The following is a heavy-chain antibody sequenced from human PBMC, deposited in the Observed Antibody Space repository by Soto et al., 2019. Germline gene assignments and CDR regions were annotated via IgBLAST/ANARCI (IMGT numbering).Heavy chain of an antibody. D-gene: IGHD6-13*01. CDR1: CYTFSSYG. CDR3: ARMYSSSWYSDYFDY. V-gene: IGHV1-18*01. Sequence: VEGFSKASCYTFSSYGIRWARQAPRQGIEWMGWISAYNGNTNYAQKLQGRVTMTTDTSTSTAYMEPRSLRPDDTAVYYCARMYSSSWYSDYFDYWGQGTLVTVSS. CDR2: ISAYNGNT. J-gene: IGHJ4*02.